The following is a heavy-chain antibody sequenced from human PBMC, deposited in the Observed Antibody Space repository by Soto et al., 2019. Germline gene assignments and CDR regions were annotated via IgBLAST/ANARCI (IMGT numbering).Heavy chain of an antibody. J-gene: IGHJ6*02. CDR2: IIPIFGTA. Sequence: ASVKVSCKASGCTFSSYAISWVRQAPGQGLEWMGGIIPIFGTANYAQKFQGRVTITADESTSTAYMELSSLRSEDTAVYYCARERDALVVVPAAIPGYYYGMDVWGQGTTVTVSS. CDR3: ARERDALVVVPAAIPGYYYGMDV. V-gene: IGHV1-69*13. D-gene: IGHD2-2*02. CDR1: GCTFSSYA.